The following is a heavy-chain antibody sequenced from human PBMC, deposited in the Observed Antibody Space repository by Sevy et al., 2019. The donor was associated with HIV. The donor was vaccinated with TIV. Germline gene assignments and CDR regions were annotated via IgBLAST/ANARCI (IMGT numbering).Heavy chain of an antibody. D-gene: IGHD3-3*01. J-gene: IGHJ3*02. CDR2: IKQDGSEK. V-gene: IGHV3-7*01. Sequence: GGSLRLSCAASGFTFSSYWMSWVRQAPGKGLEWVANIKQDGSEKYYVDSVKGRLTISRDNAKNSLYLQMNSLRAEDTAVYYCARDKRKGRFLEWLYTDYAFDIWGQGTMVTVSS. CDR3: ARDKRKGRFLEWLYTDYAFDI. CDR1: GFTFSSYW.